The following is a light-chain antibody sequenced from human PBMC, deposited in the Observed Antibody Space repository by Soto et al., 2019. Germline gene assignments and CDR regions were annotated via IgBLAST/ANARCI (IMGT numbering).Light chain of an antibody. CDR3: QQSSTTPWT. CDR1: RAITVY. Sequence: DIQMTQSPSSLSASVGDRVTITCRARRAITVYVNWYQQKPGKAPKLLIYAASSLQSGVPSRFSGSGYGTDFTLTISSLQPEDFAIYYCQQSSTTPWTFGQGTKVEI. V-gene: IGKV1-39*01. CDR2: AAS. J-gene: IGKJ1*01.